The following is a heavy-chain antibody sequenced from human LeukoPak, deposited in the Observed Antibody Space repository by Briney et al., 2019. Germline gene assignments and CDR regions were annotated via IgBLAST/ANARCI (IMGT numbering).Heavy chain of an antibody. V-gene: IGHV3-30*18. CDR2: ISYDGSNK. CDR3: AKLAVAGTDLFDY. D-gene: IGHD6-19*01. J-gene: IGHJ4*02. Sequence: SGGSLRLSCAASGFTFSSYGMHWVRQAPGKGLEWVAVISYDGSNKYYADSVEGRFTISRDNSKNTLYLQMNSLRAEDTAVYYCAKLAVAGTDLFDYWGQGTLVTVSS. CDR1: GFTFSSYG.